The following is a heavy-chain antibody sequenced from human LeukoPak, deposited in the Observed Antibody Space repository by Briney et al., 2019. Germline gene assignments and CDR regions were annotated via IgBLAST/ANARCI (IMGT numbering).Heavy chain of an antibody. V-gene: IGHV1-69*13. J-gene: IGHJ3*02. CDR2: IFPVFGTP. CDR3: ARGPHTSIWYKHAFDI. D-gene: IGHD6-13*01. Sequence: AASVKVSCRASGGTFNNFAICWVRQAPGQGREWMGGIFPVFGTPTYAQKFQGRVTITADESTRTAHMELSSLRSDDTAVYYCARGPHTSIWYKHAFDIWAQGTMVTVSS. CDR1: GGTFNNFA.